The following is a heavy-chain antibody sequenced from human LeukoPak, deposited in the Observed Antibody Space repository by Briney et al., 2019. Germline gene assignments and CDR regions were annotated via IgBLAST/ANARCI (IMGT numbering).Heavy chain of an antibody. CDR3: ARDQLAVAGSDY. J-gene: IGHJ4*02. CDR1: GSTFSSYS. V-gene: IGHV3-21*01. CDR2: ISSSSSYI. Sequence: GGSRRLSCAASGSTFSSYSMNWVRQAPGKGLEWVSSISSSSSYIYYADSVKGRFTISRDNAKNSLYLQMNSLRAEDTAVYYCARDQLAVAGSDYWGQGTLVTVSS. D-gene: IGHD6-19*01.